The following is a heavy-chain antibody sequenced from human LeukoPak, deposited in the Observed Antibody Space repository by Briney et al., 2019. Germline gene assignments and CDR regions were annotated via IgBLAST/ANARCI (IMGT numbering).Heavy chain of an antibody. CDR1: GGTFSSYA. Sequence: SVKVSCKASGGTFSSYAISWVRQAPGQGLEWMGGINPIFGTANYAQKFQGRVTITADESTSTAYMELSSLRSEDTAVYYCARRYCSSTSCYMFDPWGQGTLVTVSS. J-gene: IGHJ5*02. D-gene: IGHD2-2*02. CDR3: ARRYCSSTSCYMFDP. V-gene: IGHV1-69*01. CDR2: INPIFGTA.